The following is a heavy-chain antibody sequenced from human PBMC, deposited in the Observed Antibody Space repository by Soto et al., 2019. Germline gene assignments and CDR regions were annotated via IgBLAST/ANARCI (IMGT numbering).Heavy chain of an antibody. V-gene: IGHV3-23*01. CDR3: AKDDVLLWFGELSGRLPGYGMDV. CDR2: ISGSGGST. CDR1: GFTFSSYA. Sequence: EVQLLESGGGLVQPGGSLRLSCAASGFTFSSYAMSWVRQAPGKGLEWVSAISGSGGSTYYADSVKGRFTISRDNSKNTLDLQMNSRKAGDTAVYYCAKDDVLLWFGELSGRLPGYGMDVWGQGATVTVSS. D-gene: IGHD3-10*01. J-gene: IGHJ6*02.